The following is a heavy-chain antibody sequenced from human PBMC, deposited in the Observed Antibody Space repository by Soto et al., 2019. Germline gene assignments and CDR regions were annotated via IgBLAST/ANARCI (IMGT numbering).Heavy chain of an antibody. CDR2: INPSGGST. CDR3: ARDIVVVVAPPGQGGFDP. CDR1: GDTFTSYY. V-gene: IGHV1-46*01. Sequence: GASVKVSCKASGDTFTSYYMHWVRQAPGQGLEWMGIINPSGGSTSYAQKFQGRVTMTRDTSTSTVYMELSSLRSEDTAVYYCARDIVVVVAPPGQGGFDPWGQGTLVTVSS. D-gene: IGHD2-15*01. J-gene: IGHJ5*02.